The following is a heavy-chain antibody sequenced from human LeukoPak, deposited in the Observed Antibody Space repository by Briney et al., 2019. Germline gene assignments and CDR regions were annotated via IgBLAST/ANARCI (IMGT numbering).Heavy chain of an antibody. D-gene: IGHD2-21*01. CDR3: ARAGGDQTLDY. CDR1: GGSISSGGYS. Sequence: SETLSLTCAVSGGSISSGGYSWSWIRQPPGKGLEWIGYIYHSGSTYYNPSLKSRVTISVDRSKNQFSLKLSSVTAADTAVYYCARAGGDQTLDYWGQGTLVTVPS. J-gene: IGHJ4*02. V-gene: IGHV4-30-2*01. CDR2: IYHSGST.